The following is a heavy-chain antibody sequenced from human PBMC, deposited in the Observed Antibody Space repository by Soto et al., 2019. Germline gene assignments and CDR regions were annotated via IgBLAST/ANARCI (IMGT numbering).Heavy chain of an antibody. V-gene: IGHV4-4*02. CDR2: IYHSGST. J-gene: IGHJ4*02. CDR1: GGSISSSNW. Sequence: SETLSLTCAVSGGSISSSNWWSWVRQPPGKGLEWIGEIYHSGSTNYNPSLKSRVTISVDKSKNPFSLKLSSVTAADTAVYYCARDWGTGTTDYFDYWGQGTLGTVSS. CDR3: ARDWGTGTTDYFDY. D-gene: IGHD1-7*01.